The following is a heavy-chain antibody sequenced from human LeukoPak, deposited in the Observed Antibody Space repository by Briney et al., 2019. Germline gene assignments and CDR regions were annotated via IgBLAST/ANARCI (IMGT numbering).Heavy chain of an antibody. V-gene: IGHV3-30*03. Sequence: GKSLRLSCAASGFTFNNYGMHWVRQAPGKGLEWVAVISYDGSNKYYADSVKGRFTISRDNSKNTLYLQMNSLRAEDTAVYYCARGSNYDSSGYYFDYWGQGTLVTVSS. J-gene: IGHJ4*02. D-gene: IGHD3-22*01. CDR1: GFTFNNYG. CDR2: ISYDGSNK. CDR3: ARGSNYDSSGYYFDY.